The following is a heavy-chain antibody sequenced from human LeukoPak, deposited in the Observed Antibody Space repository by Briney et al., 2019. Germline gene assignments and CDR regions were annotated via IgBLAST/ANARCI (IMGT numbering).Heavy chain of an antibody. Sequence: SETLSLTWTVAGGSISTYYWNWIRQPPGKGLEWIGNIYYSGSTNYNPSLQSRVIISLDTSKNRFSLNLSSVTAADTAVYFCARADSSGSFRNWFDPWGQGTLVTVSS. CDR3: ARADSSGSFRNWFDP. CDR2: IYYSGST. CDR1: GGSISTYY. J-gene: IGHJ5*02. D-gene: IGHD1-26*01. V-gene: IGHV4-59*01.